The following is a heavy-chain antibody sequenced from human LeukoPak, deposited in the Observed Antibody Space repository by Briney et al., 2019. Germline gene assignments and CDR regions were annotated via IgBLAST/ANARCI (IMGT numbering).Heavy chain of an antibody. V-gene: IGHV1-2*02. CDR3: ARDLAVAGDYYYYGMDV. D-gene: IGHD6-19*01. J-gene: IGHJ6*02. CDR2: INPNSGGT. CDR1: GYTFTGYY. Sequence: ASVKVSCKASGYTFTGYYMHWVRQAPGQGLEWMGWINPNSGGTNYAQKFQGRVTMTRDTSTSTAYMELSRLRSDDAAVYYCARDLAVAGDYYYYGMDVWGQGTTVTVSS.